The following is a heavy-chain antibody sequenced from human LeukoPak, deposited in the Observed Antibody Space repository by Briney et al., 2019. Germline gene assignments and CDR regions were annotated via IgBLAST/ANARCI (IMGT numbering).Heavy chain of an antibody. J-gene: IGHJ4*02. CDR3: VRQTEHHLVLEN. Sequence: GESLKISCTGSGYSFTTYWISWVRQKPGKGLEWMGRIDPDDSYTNYSPSFQGHVTISVDKSLGAAYLQWTSLKASDTAIYYCVRQTEHHLVLENWGQGTLVTVSS. CDR1: GYSFTTYW. CDR2: IDPDDSYT. D-gene: IGHD6-13*01. V-gene: IGHV5-10-1*01.